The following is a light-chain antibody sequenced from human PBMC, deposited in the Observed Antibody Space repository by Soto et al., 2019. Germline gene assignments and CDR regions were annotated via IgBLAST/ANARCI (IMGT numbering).Light chain of an antibody. Sequence: QSVLTQPASVSGSPGQSITISCTGTSSDVGGYDYVSWYQIHPGKAPKLMVFEVSNRPSGVSYRFSGSKSGNTASLTISGLQAEDEADYFCCSYELSTAYLYGTGTKVIVL. CDR3: CSYELSTAYL. CDR1: SSDVGGYDY. J-gene: IGLJ1*01. V-gene: IGLV2-14*01. CDR2: EVS.